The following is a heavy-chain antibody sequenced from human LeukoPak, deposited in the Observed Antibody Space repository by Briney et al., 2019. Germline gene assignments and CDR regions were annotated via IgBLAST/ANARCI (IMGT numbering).Heavy chain of an antibody. V-gene: IGHV3-48*01. CDR3: ARDLSGFDYAFDI. CDR2: ISSSSSTI. Sequence: PGGSLRLSCAASGFTFSHYSMNWVRHAPGKGLEWVSHISSSSSTIYYADSVKGRFTISRDNAKHSLYLQMNTLRAEDTAVYYCARDLSGFDYAFDIWGQGTMVTASS. D-gene: IGHD5-12*01. CDR1: GFTFSHYS. J-gene: IGHJ3*02.